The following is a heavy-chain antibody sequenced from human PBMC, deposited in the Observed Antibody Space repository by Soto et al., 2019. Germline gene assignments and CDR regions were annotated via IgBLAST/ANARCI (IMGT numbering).Heavy chain of an antibody. Sequence: ETLSLTCTVSGGSISSYYWSWIRQPPGKGLEWIGYIYYSGSTNYNPSLKSRVTISVDTSKNQFSLKLSSVTAADTAVYYCARSVRYCSGGSCYFTRDAFDIWGQGTKVS. J-gene: IGHJ3*02. CDR2: IYYSGST. CDR1: GGSISSYY. V-gene: IGHV4-59*08. CDR3: ARSVRYCSGGSCYFTRDAFDI. D-gene: IGHD2-15*01.